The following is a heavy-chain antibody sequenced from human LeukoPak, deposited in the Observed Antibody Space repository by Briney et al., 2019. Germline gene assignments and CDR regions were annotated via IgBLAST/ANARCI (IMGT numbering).Heavy chain of an antibody. J-gene: IGHJ4*02. CDR1: GYLFTNYW. Sequence: GGPLQISCKATGYLFTNYWIGGVRKLHGKGLEGMGIIYPGDSDTRYSPSFEGQVTLSAEKSISTAYLQWSSLMASDTAMYYCARRSSGTAFESFDYWGQGTLVTVSS. V-gene: IGHV5-51*01. CDR2: IYPGDSDT. D-gene: IGHD3-10*01. CDR3: ARRSSGTAFESFDY.